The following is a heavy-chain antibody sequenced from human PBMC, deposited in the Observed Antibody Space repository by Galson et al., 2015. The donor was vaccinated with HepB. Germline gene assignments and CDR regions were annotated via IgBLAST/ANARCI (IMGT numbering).Heavy chain of an antibody. D-gene: IGHD3-3*01. J-gene: IGHJ3*01. CDR1: GFTFDDYA. CDR2: INWKGDSR. V-gene: IGHV3-20*01. Sequence: SLRLSCAASGFTFDDYAMSWVRQVPGKGLDWVAGINWKGDSRDYEDSVRGRFTISRDNAKNSLYLQMNSLRVEDTGLFQCVRALRVFGVVDGFDSRGPGTMVAVS. CDR3: VRALRVFGVVDGFDS.